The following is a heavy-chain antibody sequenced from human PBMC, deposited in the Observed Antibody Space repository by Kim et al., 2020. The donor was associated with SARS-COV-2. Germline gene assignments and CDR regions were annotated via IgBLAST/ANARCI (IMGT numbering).Heavy chain of an antibody. CDR2: ISYDGSNK. D-gene: IGHD6-13*01. V-gene: IGHV3-30*18. CDR3: AKVAHSVSSSWFYYYYG. J-gene: IGHJ6*01. Sequence: GGSLRLSCAASGFTFSSYGMHWVRQAPGKGLEWVAVISYDGSNKYYADSVKGRFTISRDNSKNTLYLQMNSLRAEDTAVYYCAKVAHSVSSSWFYYYYG. CDR1: GFTFSSYG.